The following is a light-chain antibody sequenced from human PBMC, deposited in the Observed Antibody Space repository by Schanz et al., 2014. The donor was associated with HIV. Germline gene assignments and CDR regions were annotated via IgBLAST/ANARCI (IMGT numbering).Light chain of an antibody. J-gene: IGKJ4*01. V-gene: IGKV3-20*01. Sequence: EIVMTQSPATLSVSPGERATLSCRASQSVSSDLAWYQQKPGQAPRLLIYDASNRATGIPARFSGSGSGTXFTLTISRLEXXXXXXXYCQQYGSSPLAFGGGTKVEIK. CDR1: QSVSSD. CDR3: QQYGSSPLA. CDR2: DAS.